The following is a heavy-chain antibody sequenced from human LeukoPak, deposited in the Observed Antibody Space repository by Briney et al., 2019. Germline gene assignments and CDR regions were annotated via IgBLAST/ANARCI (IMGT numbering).Heavy chain of an antibody. Sequence: GGSLRLSCAASGFSLSNYGMHWVRQAPGKGLEWVAVIWFDGSNEFYADSVKGRFTISRDNSKNTVSLQMNSLRAEDTALYYCAREIGYGMDVWGQGTTVTVSS. V-gene: IGHV3-33*01. D-gene: IGHD3-22*01. CDR2: IWFDGSNE. J-gene: IGHJ6*02. CDR1: GFSLSNYG. CDR3: AREIGYGMDV.